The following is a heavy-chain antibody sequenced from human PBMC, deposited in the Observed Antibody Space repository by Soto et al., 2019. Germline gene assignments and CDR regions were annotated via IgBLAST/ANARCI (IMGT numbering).Heavy chain of an antibody. D-gene: IGHD3-22*01. J-gene: IGHJ4*02. CDR3: ARFYYYDSSGYYYGVFDY. Sequence: SETLSLTCTVSGGSISSGDYYWSWIRQPPGKGLDWIGYIYYSGSTYYNPSLKSRVTISVDTSKNQFSLKLSSVTAADTAVYYCARFYYYDSSGYYYGVFDYWGQGTLVTVSS. V-gene: IGHV4-30-4*01. CDR1: GGSISSGDYY. CDR2: IYYSGST.